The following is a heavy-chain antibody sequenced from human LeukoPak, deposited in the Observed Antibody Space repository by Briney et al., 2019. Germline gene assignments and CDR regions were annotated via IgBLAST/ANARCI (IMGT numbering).Heavy chain of an antibody. CDR2: INPNSGDT. CDR3: ARDRTRTGYSSGWYHDY. V-gene: IGHV1-2*02. J-gene: IGHJ4*02. D-gene: IGHD6-19*01. CDR1: GYTFTGYY. Sequence: GAAVKVSCKPSGYTFTGYYMHWVRQAPGQGLEWMGWINPNSGDTNYAQKFQGRVTMTRDTSISTAYMELSRLRSDDTAVYYCARDRTRTGYSSGWYHDYWGQGTLVTVSS.